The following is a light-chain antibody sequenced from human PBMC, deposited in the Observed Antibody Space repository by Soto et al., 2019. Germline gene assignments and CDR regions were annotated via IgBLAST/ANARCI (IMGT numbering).Light chain of an antibody. CDR3: SSYTSSRTVL. Sequence: QSALTQPASVSGSLGQSITISCTGTSSDVGGYNYVPWYQQHPGKDPKVVIFEVTKRPSGVSSRFSGSKSGNTASLTVSGLQAEDEGDYYCSSYTSSRTVLFGGGTQLTVL. CDR2: EVT. V-gene: IGLV2-14*01. CDR1: SSDVGGYNY. J-gene: IGLJ2*01.